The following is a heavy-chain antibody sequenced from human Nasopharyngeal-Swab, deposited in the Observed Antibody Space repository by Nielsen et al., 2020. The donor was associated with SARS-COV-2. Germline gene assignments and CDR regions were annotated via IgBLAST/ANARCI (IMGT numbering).Heavy chain of an antibody. V-gene: IGHV3-30-3*01. D-gene: IGHD3-10*01. CDR1: GFTFSYYA. Sequence: GGSLRLSCAASGFTFSYYAMHWVRQAPGKGLEWVAALSHDGNNQEYADSVKGRFTISRDNSKNTLYLQMNSLRPEDTAVYYCGREYYGSEILYYYMDVWGKGTTVTVSS. J-gene: IGHJ6*03. CDR2: LSHDGNNQ. CDR3: GREYYGSEILYYYMDV.